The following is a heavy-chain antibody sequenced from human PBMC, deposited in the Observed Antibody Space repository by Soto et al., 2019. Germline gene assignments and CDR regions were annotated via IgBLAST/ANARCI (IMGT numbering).Heavy chain of an antibody. V-gene: IGHV4-59*04. CDR2: IFYSGST. Sequence: PSETLSLTCTVSGGSVSSFFWSWIRQPPGKGLEWIGSIFYSGSTYYNPSPRSRVAIYIDSSKNQFSLKLTSVTAADTAVYYCARHLVVAATTYNWFDLWGQGTLVTVSS. CDR1: GGSVSSFF. D-gene: IGHD2-15*01. J-gene: IGHJ5*02. CDR3: ARHLVVAATTYNWFDL.